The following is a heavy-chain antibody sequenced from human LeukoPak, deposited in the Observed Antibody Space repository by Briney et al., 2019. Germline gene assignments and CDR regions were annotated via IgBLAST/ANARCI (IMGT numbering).Heavy chain of an antibody. CDR1: GGSIISNGYY. Sequence: PSETLSLTCTVSGGSIISNGYYWGWIRQPPGKGLEWIGAIYYTGSTYYSPSLKSRVAISVDKSKNQFSLKLTSVTAADTAVYYCAGSPPSAESRKFGDSYYFDYWGQGTLVTVSS. CDR2: IYYTGST. CDR3: AGSPPSAESRKFGDSYYFDY. D-gene: IGHD3-10*01. V-gene: IGHV4-39*01. J-gene: IGHJ4*02.